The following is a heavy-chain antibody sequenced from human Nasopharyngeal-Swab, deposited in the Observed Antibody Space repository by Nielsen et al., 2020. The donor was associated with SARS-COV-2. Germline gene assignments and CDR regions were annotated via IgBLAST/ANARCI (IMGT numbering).Heavy chain of an antibody. D-gene: IGHD2-2*01. CDR2: VYNSGST. CDR1: GGSISNYY. J-gene: IGHJ3*02. CDR3: ARTVRPAVRGALDI. V-gene: IGHV4-4*08. Sequence: SETLSLTCTVSGGSISNYYWTWIRQPPGKGLEWIGFVYNSGSTTYNPSLRNRVTISADTSKNQFSLEVTSVTAADTALYYCARTVRPAVRGALDIWGRGTMVTVSS.